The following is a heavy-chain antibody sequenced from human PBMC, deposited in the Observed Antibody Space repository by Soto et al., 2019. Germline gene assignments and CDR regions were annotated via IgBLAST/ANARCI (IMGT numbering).Heavy chain of an antibody. CDR2: INSDGSST. CDR3: ARAVSAGYYYYGMDV. V-gene: IGHV3-74*01. CDR1: GFTFSSYW. J-gene: IGHJ6*02. Sequence: GGSLRLSCAASGFTFSSYWMHWVRQAPGKGLVWVSRINSDGSSTSYADSVKGRITISRDNAKNTLYLQMNSLRAEDTAVYYCARAVSAGYYYYGMDVWGQGTTVTVSS. D-gene: IGHD2-8*01.